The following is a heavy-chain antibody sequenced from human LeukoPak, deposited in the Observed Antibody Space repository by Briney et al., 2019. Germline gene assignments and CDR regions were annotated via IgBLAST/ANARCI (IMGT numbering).Heavy chain of an antibody. Sequence: ETLSLTCTVSGGSISSYYWSWIRQPPGKGLEWIGYIYYSGSTNYNPSLKSRVTISVDTSKNQFSLKLSSVTAADTAVYYCATLNYYDSSGYYPRPHFDYWGQGTLVTVSS. D-gene: IGHD3-22*01. CDR2: IYYSGST. V-gene: IGHV4-59*01. J-gene: IGHJ4*02. CDR1: GGSISSYY. CDR3: ATLNYYDSSGYYPRPHFDY.